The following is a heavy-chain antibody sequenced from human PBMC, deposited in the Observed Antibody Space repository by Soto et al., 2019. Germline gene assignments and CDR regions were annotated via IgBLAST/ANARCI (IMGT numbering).Heavy chain of an antibody. V-gene: IGHV3-48*01. CDR3: ASSPRNYYGSGSYYTTHYFDY. CDR2: ISSSSSTI. CDR1: GFTFSSYS. Sequence: EVQLVESGGGLVQPGGSLRLSCAASGFTFSSYSMNWVRQAPGKGLEWVSYISSSSSTIYYAESVKGRFTISRDNAKNSLYLQMNSLRAEDTAVYYCASSPRNYYGSGSYYTTHYFDYWGQGTLVTVSS. J-gene: IGHJ4*02. D-gene: IGHD3-10*01.